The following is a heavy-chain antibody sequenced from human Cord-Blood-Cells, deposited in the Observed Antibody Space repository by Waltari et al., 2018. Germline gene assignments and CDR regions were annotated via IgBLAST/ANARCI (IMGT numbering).Heavy chain of an antibody. CDR1: GGSLSSRSYY. Sequence: LQLQESGPGLVKPSETLSLTRSVTGGSLSSRSYYWGWISQPPGKGLEWRGSLYYSGSTYYSPSFKSQVTISVDTSKNQFSLKLSSVTAEDTAVYYCAIQLDTAMDAFDIWGQGTMVTVSS. CDR2: LYYSGST. J-gene: IGHJ3*02. CDR3: AIQLDTAMDAFDI. V-gene: IGHV4-39*01. D-gene: IGHD5-18*01.